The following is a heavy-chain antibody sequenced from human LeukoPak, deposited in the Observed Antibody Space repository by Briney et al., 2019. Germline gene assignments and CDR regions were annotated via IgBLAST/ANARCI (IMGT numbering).Heavy chain of an antibody. Sequence: SETLSLTCAVYGGSFSRYAWSWIRQPPGKGLEWVGESNHSGSTNYNPSLKGRVTISVYTSKNQFSLKLRSGTAADTALYYCARVVGKYSSSWYYWGQGTLVTVSS. D-gene: IGHD6-13*01. CDR3: ARVVGKYSSSWYY. CDR1: GGSFSRYA. V-gene: IGHV4-34*01. CDR2: SNHSGST. J-gene: IGHJ4*02.